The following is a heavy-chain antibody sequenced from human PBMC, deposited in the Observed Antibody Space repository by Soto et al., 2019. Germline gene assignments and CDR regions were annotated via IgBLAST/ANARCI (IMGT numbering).Heavy chain of an antibody. V-gene: IGHV3-23*01. CDR3: AKDRVIEAAGDRASKGMDV. J-gene: IGHJ6*02. CDR1: GLPFSNYA. Sequence: EVRLLESGGGLVQPGGSLRLTCVASGLPFSNYAMSWVRQAPGKGLEWVAGISGSGDTSYNAESVKGRVTISRDNSKNTLVLQIHSLRDEETGVYFGAKDRVIEAAGDRASKGMDVWGQGTTGTVAS. CDR2: ISGSGDTS. D-gene: IGHD6-13*01.